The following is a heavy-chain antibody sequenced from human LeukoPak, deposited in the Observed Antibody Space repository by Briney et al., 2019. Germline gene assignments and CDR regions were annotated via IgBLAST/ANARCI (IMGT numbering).Heavy chain of an antibody. CDR1: GYTFTSYG. Sequence: ASVKVSCKASGYTFTSYGISWVRQAPGQGLEWMGWISAYNGNTNYAENLQGRVTMTTDTSTSTAYIELRSLRSDDTAVYYCARVGDLNAFDIWGQGTMVTVSS. V-gene: IGHV1-18*01. D-gene: IGHD2-21*02. J-gene: IGHJ3*02. CDR3: ARVGDLNAFDI. CDR2: ISAYNGNT.